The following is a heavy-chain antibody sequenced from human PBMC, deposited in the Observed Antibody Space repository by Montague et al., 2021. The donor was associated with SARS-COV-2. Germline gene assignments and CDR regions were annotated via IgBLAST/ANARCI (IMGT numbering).Heavy chain of an antibody. CDR1: GDSISHSSYY. Sequence: SETLSLTCTVSGDSISHSSYYWGWIRQPPRKGLEWIGSHYYSGSTYYNPSLKSRVTISVDTSKNQVSLKLNSVTAADTAVYYCARVRQWLVPFDYWGQGTLVTVSS. D-gene: IGHD6-19*01. J-gene: IGHJ4*02. V-gene: IGHV4-39*07. CDR3: ARVRQWLVPFDY. CDR2: HYYSGST.